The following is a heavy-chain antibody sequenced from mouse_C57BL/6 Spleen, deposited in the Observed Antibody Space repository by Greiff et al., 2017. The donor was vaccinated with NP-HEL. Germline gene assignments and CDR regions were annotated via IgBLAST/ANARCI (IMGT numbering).Heavy chain of an antibody. J-gene: IGHJ3*01. CDR2: IHPNSGST. Sequence: QVQLQQPGAELVKPGASVKLSCKASGYTFTSYWMHWVKQRPGQGLEWIGMIHPNSGSTNYNEKFKSKATLTVDKSSSTAYMQLSSLTSEDSAVYYCARSSTVGEAFAYWGKGTLVTVSA. D-gene: IGHD1-1*01. CDR1: GYTFTSYW. CDR3: ARSSTVGEAFAY. V-gene: IGHV1-64*01.